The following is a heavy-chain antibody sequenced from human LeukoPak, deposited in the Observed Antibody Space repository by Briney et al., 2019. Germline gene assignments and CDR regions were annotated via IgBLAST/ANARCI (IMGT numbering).Heavy chain of an antibody. CDR2: ITGGGSTT. CDR3: ARDVPDSGNYYPDAFDI. J-gene: IGHJ3*02. D-gene: IGHD3-10*01. V-gene: IGHV3-23*01. CDR1: GFAFGNFV. Sequence: PGGSLRLSCAASGFAFGNFVMSWVRQAPGKGLEWVSAITGGGSTTFYSDSVEGRLTISRDNSKNTLYLQMSSLRAEDTAIYYCARDVPDSGNYYPDAFDIWGQGTMVTVSS.